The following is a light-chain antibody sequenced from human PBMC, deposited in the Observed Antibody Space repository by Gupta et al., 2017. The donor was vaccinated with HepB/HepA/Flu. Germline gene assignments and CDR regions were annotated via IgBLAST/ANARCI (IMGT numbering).Light chain of an antibody. V-gene: IGKV3-15*01. Sequence: EIVMTHSPDTLSVSPGERATLSCRASQTVLSNLAWYQHKPGQAPRLLIYRASIRATGIPDRFSGSGSGTEFTLTISSLQSEDFAVYYCQQYNNWPTWTFGQGTKVEIK. J-gene: IGKJ1*01. CDR3: QQYNNWPTWT. CDR2: RAS. CDR1: QTVLSN.